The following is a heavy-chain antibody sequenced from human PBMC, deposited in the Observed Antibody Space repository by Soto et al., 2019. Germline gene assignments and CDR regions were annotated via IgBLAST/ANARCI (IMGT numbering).Heavy chain of an antibody. J-gene: IGHJ4*02. D-gene: IGHD6-19*01. CDR1: GFTFSSYS. CDR3: ARDLGSGWYPFAFDY. V-gene: IGHV3-48*01. Sequence: TGGSLRLSCAASGFTFSSYSMNWVRQAPGKGLEWVSYISSSSSTIYYADSVKGRFTISRDNAKNSLYLQMNSLRAEDTAVYYCARDLGSGWYPFAFDYWGQGTLVTVSS. CDR2: ISSSSSTI.